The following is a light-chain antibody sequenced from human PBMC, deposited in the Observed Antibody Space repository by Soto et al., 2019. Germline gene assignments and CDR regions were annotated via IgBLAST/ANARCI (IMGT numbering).Light chain of an antibody. CDR1: ISNIGAGYD. Sequence: QCLATHPPSVSGAPGHRFTISFTRSISNIGAGYDGHCYQQLRVTAPKLIMYGNTNRPSGVPDRFSASKSGTSASLEITGLKAEDEADYYCQSYDSSMSGYVFGTGTKVTVL. CDR2: GNT. CDR3: QSYDSSMSGYV. V-gene: IGLV1-40*01. J-gene: IGLJ1*01.